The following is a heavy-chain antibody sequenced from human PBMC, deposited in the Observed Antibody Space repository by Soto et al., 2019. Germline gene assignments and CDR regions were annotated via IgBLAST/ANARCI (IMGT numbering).Heavy chain of an antibody. D-gene: IGHD1-1*01. CDR1: GYIFTSYY. CDR3: ARNDKSGLDY. J-gene: IGHJ4*02. Sequence: QVQLVQSGAEVKKPGASVKVSCKASGYIFTSYYLHWVRQAPGQGLEWMGFINPSGGSTSFAQKFQGRVTMTRDTSTSTVDMELSSLRSEDKAMYYCARNDKSGLDYWGQGTLVTVSS. CDR2: INPSGGST. V-gene: IGHV1-46*01.